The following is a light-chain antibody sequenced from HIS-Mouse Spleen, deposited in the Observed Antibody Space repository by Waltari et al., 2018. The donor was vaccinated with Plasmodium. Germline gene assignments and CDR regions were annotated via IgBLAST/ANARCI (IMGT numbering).Light chain of an antibody. V-gene: IGLV3-19*01. CDR3: NSRDSSGNHQV. Sequence: SSELTQDPAVSVALGQTVRITCQGDSLRSYYASWYQQKPGQAPVLVIYGNTNRPSGIPDRFAGSSSGNTASLTITGAQAEDEADYYCNSRDSSGNHQVFGGGTKLTVL. CDR1: SLRSYY. J-gene: IGLJ3*02. CDR2: GNT.